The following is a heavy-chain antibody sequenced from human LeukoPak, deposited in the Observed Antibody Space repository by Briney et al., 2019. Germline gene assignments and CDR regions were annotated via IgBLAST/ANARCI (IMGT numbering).Heavy chain of an antibody. Sequence: GSLRLSYAASGFTFSSYGMHWVRPAPGKGQGWVSYISSSSSTIYYADSVKGRFTISRDNAKNSLYLQMNSLRAEDTAVYYCAELGITMIGGVWGKGTTVTISS. CDR2: ISSSSSTI. V-gene: IGHV3-48*01. CDR1: GFTFSSYG. J-gene: IGHJ6*04. CDR3: AELGITMIGGV. D-gene: IGHD3-10*02.